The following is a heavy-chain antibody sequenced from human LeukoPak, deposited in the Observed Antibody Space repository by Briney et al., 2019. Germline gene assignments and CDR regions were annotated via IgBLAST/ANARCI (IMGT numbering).Heavy chain of an antibody. CDR3: ARGSDYGDSPGLN. CDR2: INPNGGGA. D-gene: IGHD4-17*01. J-gene: IGHJ4*02. V-gene: IGHV1-2*06. CDR1: GYIFTGYY. Sequence: GASVKVSCKVSGYIFTGYYMHWVRQAPGQGLEWMGRINPNGGGANYAQKFQGRVAMTRDMSISTAYMELSRLGSDDTAVYYCARGSDYGDSPGLNWGQGTLVTVSS.